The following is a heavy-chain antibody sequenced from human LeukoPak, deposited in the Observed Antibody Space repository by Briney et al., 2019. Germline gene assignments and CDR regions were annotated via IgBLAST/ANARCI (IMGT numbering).Heavy chain of an antibody. CDR3: AGEGEAGTFDY. V-gene: IGHV4-59*01. Sequence: SETLSLTCTVSGGSISSYYWSWIRQPPGKGLEWIGYIYYSGSTNYNPSLKSRVTISVDTSKNQFSLKLSSVTAADTAVYYCAGEGEAGTFDYWGQGTLVTVSS. CDR1: GGSISSYY. CDR2: IYYSGST. D-gene: IGHD3-10*01. J-gene: IGHJ4*02.